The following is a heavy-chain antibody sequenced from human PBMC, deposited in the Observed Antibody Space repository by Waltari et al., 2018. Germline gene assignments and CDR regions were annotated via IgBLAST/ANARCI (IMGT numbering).Heavy chain of an antibody. V-gene: IGHV3-7*01. J-gene: IGHJ5*02. CDR1: GFTFSSYW. D-gene: IGHD5-18*01. CDR3: ARGARGYSYGRPGRFDP. Sequence: EVQLVESGGGLVQPGGSLRLSCAASGFTFSSYWMSWVRQAPGKGLGWVANIKQDGSEKYYVDSVKGRFTISRDNAKNSLYLQMNSLRAEDTAVYYCARGARGYSYGRPGRFDPWGQGTLVTVSS. CDR2: IKQDGSEK.